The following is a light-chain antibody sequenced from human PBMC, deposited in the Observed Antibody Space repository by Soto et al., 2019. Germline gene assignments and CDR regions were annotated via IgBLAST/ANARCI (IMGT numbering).Light chain of an antibody. V-gene: IGKV3-15*01. CDR2: GAS. CDR1: QSVSSN. J-gene: IGKJ1*01. CDR3: QHYHNLPRT. Sequence: EIVMTQSPATLSVSPGERATLSCRASQSVSSNLAWYQQKPGQAPRLLIYGASTRATGIPARFSCSGSWTVFTLTLHSLHSEDFAFYYRQHYHNLPRTFGQGTKVEIK.